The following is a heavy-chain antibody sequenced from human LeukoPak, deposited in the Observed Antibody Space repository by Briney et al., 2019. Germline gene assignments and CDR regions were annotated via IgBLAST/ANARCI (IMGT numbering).Heavy chain of an antibody. CDR3: ARDYCTTTSCSYSDY. V-gene: IGHV4-59*12. Sequence: SETLSLTCTVSGGSISSYYWSWIRQPPGKGLEWVGYIYYSGSTNYNPSLKSRVTISVDTSKNQFSLKLSSVTAADTAVYYCARDYCTTTSCSYSDYWGQGTLVTVSS. D-gene: IGHD2-2*01. J-gene: IGHJ4*02. CDR2: IYYSGST. CDR1: GGSISSYY.